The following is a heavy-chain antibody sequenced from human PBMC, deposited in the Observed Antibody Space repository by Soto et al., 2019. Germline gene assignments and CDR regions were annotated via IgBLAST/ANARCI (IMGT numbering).Heavy chain of an antibody. V-gene: IGHV3-23*01. D-gene: IGHD5-18*01. CDR1: GFTFSSYA. J-gene: IGHJ6*02. Sequence: PGGSLRLSCAASGFTFSSYAMSWVRQAPGKGLEWVSAISGSGGSTYYADSVKGRFTISRDNSKNTLYLQMNSLRAEDTAVYYCAKTFPPNHGYLNHYYYGMDVWGQGTTVTVSS. CDR3: AKTFPPNHGYLNHYYYGMDV. CDR2: ISGSGGST.